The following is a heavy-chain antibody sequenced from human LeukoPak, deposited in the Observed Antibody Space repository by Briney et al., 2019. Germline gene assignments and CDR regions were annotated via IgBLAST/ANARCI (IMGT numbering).Heavy chain of an antibody. CDR1: GGSISSYY. Sequence: PSETLSLACTVSGGSISSYYWSWIRQPPGKGLEWIGYIYYSGSTNYNPSLKSRVTISVDTSKNQFSLKLSSVTAADTAVYYCARQAPSPYDILTGYPSRFDPWGQGTLVTVSS. V-gene: IGHV4-59*08. J-gene: IGHJ5*02. D-gene: IGHD3-9*01. CDR2: IYYSGST. CDR3: ARQAPSPYDILTGYPSRFDP.